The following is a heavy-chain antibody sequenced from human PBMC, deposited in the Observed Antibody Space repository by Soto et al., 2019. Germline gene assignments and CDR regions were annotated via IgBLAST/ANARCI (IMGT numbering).Heavy chain of an antibody. J-gene: IGHJ4*02. Sequence: QVQLVESGGSVVQPGRSLRLSCAASGFTFSSYGMHWVRQAPGKGLEWVALISSDGSNKYYADSVKGRFTISRDNSKNPLYLQMTTLRAEDTAVYYWAKVRADYYDGSGPFDYWGQGTLVTVSS. D-gene: IGHD3-10*01. CDR1: GFTFSSYG. CDR2: ISSDGSNK. V-gene: IGHV3-30*18. CDR3: AKVRADYYDGSGPFDY.